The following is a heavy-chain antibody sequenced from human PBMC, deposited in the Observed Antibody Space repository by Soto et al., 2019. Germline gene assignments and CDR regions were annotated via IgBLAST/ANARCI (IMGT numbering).Heavy chain of an antibody. J-gene: IGHJ4*02. CDR2: ISWNSGNI. Sequence: EVQLEESGGALVQPGRSLRLSCAASGFTFDDYAMHWVRQVLGKGLEWVSSISWNSGNIGYADSVKDRFTTSRDNAKNSLYLQMNSLRPEDTALYYCVRSKGGYSYGTPFDYWGQGTLVTVSS. CDR3: VRSKGGYSYGTPFDY. CDR1: GFTFDDYA. D-gene: IGHD5-18*01. V-gene: IGHV3-9*01.